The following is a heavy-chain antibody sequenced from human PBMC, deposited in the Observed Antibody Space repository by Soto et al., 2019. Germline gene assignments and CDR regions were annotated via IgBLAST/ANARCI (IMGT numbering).Heavy chain of an antibody. D-gene: IGHD6-13*01. CDR3: ASHGYSSSWYGSYYYYMDV. J-gene: IGHJ6*03. V-gene: IGHV4-59*01. CDR1: GGSISSYY. Sequence: SETLSLTCTVSGGSISSYYWSWIRQPPGKGLEWIGYIYYSGSTNYNPSLKSRVTISVDTSKNQFSLKLSSVTAADTAVYYCASHGYSSSWYGSYYYYMDVWGKGTTVTVSS. CDR2: IYYSGST.